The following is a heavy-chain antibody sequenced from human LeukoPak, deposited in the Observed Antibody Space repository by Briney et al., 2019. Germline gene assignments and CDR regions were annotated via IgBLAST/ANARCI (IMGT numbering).Heavy chain of an antibody. J-gene: IGHJ4*02. Sequence: TAGGSLRLSCAASGFTFSDYYMSWIRQAPGKGLEWVSYISSSGSTIYYADSVKGRSTISRDNAKNSLYLQMNSLRAEDTAVYYCARDSPSYYYGSGSYYPDYWGQGTLVTVSS. CDR3: ARDSPSYYYGSGSYYPDY. D-gene: IGHD3-10*01. V-gene: IGHV3-11*01. CDR2: ISSSGSTI. CDR1: GFTFSDYY.